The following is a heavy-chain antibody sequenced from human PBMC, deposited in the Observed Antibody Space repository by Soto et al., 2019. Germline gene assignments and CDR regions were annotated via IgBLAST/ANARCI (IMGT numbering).Heavy chain of an antibody. CDR2: IIPIFGTA. CDR3: ARREGYYYGMDV. Sequence: SVKLSCQASVGTLSSDAISWLRHAPGQGLEWMGWIIPIFGTANYAQKFQGRVTITADRSTSTAYMELSSLRSEDTAVYYCARREGYYYGMDVWRQGTTVTVSS. V-gene: IGHV1-69*06. J-gene: IGHJ6*02. CDR1: VGTLSSDA.